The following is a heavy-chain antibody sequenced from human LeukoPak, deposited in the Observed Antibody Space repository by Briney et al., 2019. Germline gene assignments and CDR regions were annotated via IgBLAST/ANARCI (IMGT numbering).Heavy chain of an antibody. CDR3: ARLWDDYGFLDY. CDR1: GYTFTGYY. Sequence: ASVKVSCKASGYTFTGYYMHWVRQAPGQGLEWMGWINPNSGGTNYAQKFQGRVTMTRDTSISTAYMELSRLRSDDAAVYYCARLWDDYGFLDYWGQGTLVTVSS. D-gene: IGHD4-17*01. V-gene: IGHV1-2*02. J-gene: IGHJ4*02. CDR2: INPNSGGT.